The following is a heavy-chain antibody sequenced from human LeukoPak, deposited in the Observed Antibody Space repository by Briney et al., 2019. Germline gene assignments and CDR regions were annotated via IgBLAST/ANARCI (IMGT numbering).Heavy chain of an antibody. J-gene: IGHJ4*02. V-gene: IGHV4-59*01. Sequence: SETLSLTCTVSGGSISSYYWSWIRQPPGKGLEWIGYIYYSGSTNYNPSLKSRVTISVDTSKNQFSLKLSSVTAADTAVYYCAKASGYCSGGSCRSSDYWGQGTLVTVSS. CDR1: GGSISSYY. CDR3: AKASGYCSGGSCRSSDY. D-gene: IGHD2-15*01. CDR2: IYYSGST.